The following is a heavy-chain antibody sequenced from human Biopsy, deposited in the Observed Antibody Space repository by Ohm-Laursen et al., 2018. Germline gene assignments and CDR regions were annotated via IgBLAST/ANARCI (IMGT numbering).Heavy chain of an antibody. J-gene: IGHJ4*02. D-gene: IGHD1-26*01. V-gene: IGHV1-69*01. Sequence: SVKVSCKAPTGTFTGYFLHWVRQAPGQGLEWMGGIIPIFGTANYAQKFQGRVTITADESTSTAYMELSGLRSDDTAVYYCARDALGGGSYRFFYWGQGSLVTVSS. CDR2: IIPIFGTA. CDR1: TGTFTGYF. CDR3: ARDALGGGSYRFFY.